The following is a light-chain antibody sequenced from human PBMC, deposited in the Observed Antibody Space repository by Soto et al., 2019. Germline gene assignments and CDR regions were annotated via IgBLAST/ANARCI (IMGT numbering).Light chain of an antibody. J-gene: IGLJ3*02. CDR1: SSDVGGYNY. CDR2: DVN. V-gene: IGLV2-11*01. Sequence: QSVLTQPASVSGSPGQSITLSCTGTSSDVGGYNYVSWYQQHPGRAPKLIIYDVNRRPSGVPDRFSGSKSGNTASLTISGLQAEDEADYSCCSYAGTYTWVFGGGNK. CDR3: CSYAGTYTWV.